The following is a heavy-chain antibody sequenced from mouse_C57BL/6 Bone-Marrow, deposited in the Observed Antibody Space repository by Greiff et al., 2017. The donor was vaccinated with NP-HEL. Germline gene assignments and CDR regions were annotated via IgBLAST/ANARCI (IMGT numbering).Heavy chain of an antibody. CDR2: IRSKSNNYAT. V-gene: IGHV10-1*01. CDR1: GFSFNTYA. CDR3: VRQGLPRDYFDY. J-gene: IGHJ2*01. Sequence: EVQRVESGGGLVQPKGSLKLSCAASGFSFNTYAMNWVRQAPGKGLEWVARIRSKSNNYATYYADSVKDRFTISRDDSESMLYLQMNNLKTEDTAMYYCVRQGLPRDYFDYWGQGTTLTVSS. D-gene: IGHD2-4*01.